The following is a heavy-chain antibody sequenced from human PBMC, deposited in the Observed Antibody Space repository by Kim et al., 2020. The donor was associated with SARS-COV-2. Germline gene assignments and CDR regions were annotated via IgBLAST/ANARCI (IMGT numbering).Heavy chain of an antibody. D-gene: IGHD3-10*01. V-gene: IGHV3-49*04. CDR2: IRNKASGGTT. CDR3: TKSVRAGGDY. Sequence: GGSLRLSCTVSGLNFRDYAMNWVRQAPGKGLEWVGFIRNKASGGTTEYAASVKGRFTVSRDDSKSIAYLQMNSLETEDTAVYYCTKSVRAGGDYWGQGTLVTVSS. J-gene: IGHJ4*02. CDR1: GLNFRDYA.